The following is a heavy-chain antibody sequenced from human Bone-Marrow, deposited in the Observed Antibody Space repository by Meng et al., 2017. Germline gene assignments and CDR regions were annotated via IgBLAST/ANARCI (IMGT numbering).Heavy chain of an antibody. CDR1: GFPFSSYS. Sequence: GGPLRLSCAASGFPFSSYSMNWARQAPGKGLEWVSTISSSSSYIYYADSVKGRFTISRDNAKSSLYLQMNSLRAEDTAVYYCARFHSIRHYDYVWELDVWFDPWGQGTLVTVSS. V-gene: IGHV3-21*01. CDR3: ARFHSIRHYDYVWELDVWFDP. D-gene: IGHD3-16*01. J-gene: IGHJ5*02. CDR2: ISSSSSYI.